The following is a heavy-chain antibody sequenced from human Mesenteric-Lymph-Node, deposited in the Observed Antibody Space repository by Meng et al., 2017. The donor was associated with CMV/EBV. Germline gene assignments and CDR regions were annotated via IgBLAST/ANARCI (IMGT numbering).Heavy chain of an antibody. CDR3: ATDQKRSYRRGGYYYYAMDV. CDR2: INHSGSA. CDR1: GSSFSNYY. J-gene: IGHJ6*02. D-gene: IGHD3-16*01. Sequence: ESLKISCAVYGSSFSNYYWTWIRQPPGKGLEWIGEINHSGSANYNASLKSRVTISVDTSKKQFSLKLSSLTAADTAVYYCATDQKRSYRRGGYYYYAMDVWGQGTTVTVSS. V-gene: IGHV4-34*01.